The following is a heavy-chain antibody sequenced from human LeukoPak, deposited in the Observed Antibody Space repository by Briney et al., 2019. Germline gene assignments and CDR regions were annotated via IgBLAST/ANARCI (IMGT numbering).Heavy chain of an antibody. CDR2: IYTGGVT. CDR3: ARATAWNYHFYMDV. V-gene: IGHV4-61*02. CDR1: GGSITSGTYF. Sequence: SQTLSLTCTVSGGSITSGTYFWTWARQSAGNGLAWIGRIYTGGVTNYNPSLKSRLSISLDTSKNQFSLKLTSLTAADTAIYYCARATAWNYHFYMDVWGKGTTVSVSS. J-gene: IGHJ6*03. D-gene: IGHD1-1*01.